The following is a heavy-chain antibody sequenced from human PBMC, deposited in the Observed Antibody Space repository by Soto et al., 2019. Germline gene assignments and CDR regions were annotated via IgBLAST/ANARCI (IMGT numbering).Heavy chain of an antibody. D-gene: IGHD1-1*01. J-gene: IGHJ6*02. CDR1: GYTFSSYA. CDR2: INAGNGNT. V-gene: IGHV1-3*01. Sequence: ASVKVSCKASGYTFSSYAMDWVRQAPGQRLEWMGWINAGNGNTKYSQKFQGRVTITRDTSASTAYMELSSLRSEDTAVYYCARGSRVANAERDYYYGMDVWGQGTTVTVSS. CDR3: ARGSRVANAERDYYYGMDV.